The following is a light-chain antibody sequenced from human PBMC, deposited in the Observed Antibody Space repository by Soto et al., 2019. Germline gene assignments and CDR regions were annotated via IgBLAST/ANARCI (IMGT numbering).Light chain of an antibody. Sequence: DIVLTQSPGTLSLSPGESVTLSCRASQSVSSSHLAWYQQKPGQAPRLFIYGASRRATGIPDRFSGSGSGTAFTLTISRLQPDDFAVYSCQHYGNSLTFGGGTKVEIK. J-gene: IGKJ4*01. CDR2: GAS. CDR1: QSVSSSH. CDR3: QHYGNSLT. V-gene: IGKV3-20*01.